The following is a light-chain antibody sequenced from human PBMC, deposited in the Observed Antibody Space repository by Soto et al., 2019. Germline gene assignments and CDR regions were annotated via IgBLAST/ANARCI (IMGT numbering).Light chain of an antibody. CDR1: QSISTW. CDR2: TAS. J-gene: IGKJ2*01. V-gene: IGKV1-5*03. CDR3: QHYNRYSPYT. Sequence: DIQMTQFPSTLSASIGDRVTITCRASQSISTWLAWYQQKAGKAPKLLIYTASSLETGVPSRFSGSGSGTEFTLNISILQPDDFASYYCQHYNRYSPYTFGHGTRLEIK.